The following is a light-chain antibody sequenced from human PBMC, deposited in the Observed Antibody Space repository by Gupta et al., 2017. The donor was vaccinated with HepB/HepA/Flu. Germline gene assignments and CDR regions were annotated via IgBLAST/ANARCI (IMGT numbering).Light chain of an antibody. Sequence: QSVLTQPPSVSGAPGQRGPLSRTWSGSNIGAGYVVHWYQQLPGTAPKLLIYGNSNRPSGVPDRFSGSKSGTSASLAITVHQAEDEADYYCQSYDSSLSAHVVFGGGTKLTVL. CDR1: GSNIGAGYV. V-gene: IGLV1-40*01. CDR2: GNS. J-gene: IGLJ2*01. CDR3: QSYDSSLSAHVV.